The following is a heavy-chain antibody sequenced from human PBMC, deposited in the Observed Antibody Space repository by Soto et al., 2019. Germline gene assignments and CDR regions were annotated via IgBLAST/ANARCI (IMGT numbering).Heavy chain of an antibody. J-gene: IGHJ4*02. Sequence: QVQLQESGPGLVKPSGTLSLTRAVSGGSISTSNWWSWVRRPPGKGLEWIGEIYPSGSTNYNPSLDSQVTISLDKSQNHFTLTLTSVTAADTAVYYCARDEGRCIITGCCLLAYWGQVLLVTVSS. CDR1: GGSISTSNW. V-gene: IGHV4-4*02. D-gene: IGHD2-2*01. CDR3: ARDEGRCIITGCCLLAY. CDR2: IYPSGST.